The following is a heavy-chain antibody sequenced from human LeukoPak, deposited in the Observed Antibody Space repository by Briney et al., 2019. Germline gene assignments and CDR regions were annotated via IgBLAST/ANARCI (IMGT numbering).Heavy chain of an antibody. CDR3: AREAVQLWPTGFDY. Sequence: SETLSLTCTVSGGSISSYYWSWIRQPPGKGLEWIGYIYYSGSTNYNPSLKSRVTISVDTSKNQFSLKLSSVTAADTAVYYCAREAVQLWPTGFDYWGQGTLVTVSS. CDR1: GGSISSYY. CDR2: IYYSGST. V-gene: IGHV4-59*12. D-gene: IGHD5-18*01. J-gene: IGHJ4*02.